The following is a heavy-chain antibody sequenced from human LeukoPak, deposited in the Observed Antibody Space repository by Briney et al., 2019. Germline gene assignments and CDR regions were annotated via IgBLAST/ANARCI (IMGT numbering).Heavy chain of an antibody. D-gene: IGHD3-22*01. CDR1: GYSFTGHY. CDR2: INPDSGDT. CDR3: ARKRLTYYYDSSGFDI. V-gene: IGHV1-2*02. J-gene: IGHJ3*02. Sequence: ASVKVSCKASGYSFTGHYLHWVRQAPGQGLEWMGWINPDSGDTSYARKFQGRVTMSRDMSISTASMELSRLRSDDTAVYYCARKRLTYYYDSSGFDIWGQGTMVTVSP.